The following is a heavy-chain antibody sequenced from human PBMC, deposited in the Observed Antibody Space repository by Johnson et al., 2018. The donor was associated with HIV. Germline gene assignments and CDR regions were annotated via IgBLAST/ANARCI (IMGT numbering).Heavy chain of an antibody. Sequence: QVQLVESGGGVVQPGRSLRLSCAASGFTFSSYGMHWVRQAPGKGLEWVAVISYDGSNKYYADSVKGRFTISRDNSKNTLYLQMNRLRAEDTAVYYCAKGRSGTTASIDAFDIWGQGTMVTVSS. CDR3: AKGRSGTTASIDAFDI. CDR1: GFTFSSYG. V-gene: IGHV3-30*19. CDR2: ISYDGSNK. D-gene: IGHD1-7*01. J-gene: IGHJ3*02.